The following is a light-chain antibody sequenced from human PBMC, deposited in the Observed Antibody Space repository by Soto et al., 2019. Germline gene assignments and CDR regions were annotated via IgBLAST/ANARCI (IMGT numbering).Light chain of an antibody. CDR2: DAS. V-gene: IGKV3-11*01. CDR1: QNIGNY. CDR3: QQYYSTPWT. J-gene: IGKJ1*01. Sequence: IVLTQSPSSLSLSAGKRATLSCRASQNIGNYLIWYQQKPGKAPRLLIYDASNRQTGIPARFSGSGSGTDFTLTISSLQAEDVAIYYCQQYYSTPWTFGQGTKVDIK.